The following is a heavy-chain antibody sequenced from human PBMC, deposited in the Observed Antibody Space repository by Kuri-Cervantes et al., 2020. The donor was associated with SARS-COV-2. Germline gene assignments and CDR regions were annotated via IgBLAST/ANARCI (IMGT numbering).Heavy chain of an antibody. V-gene: IGHV4-59*01. Sequence: SQTLSLTCAVYGGSFSGYYWSWIRQPPGKGLGWIGYIYYSGSTNYNPSLKSRVTISVDTSKNQFSLKLSSVTAADTAVYYCAREVEGSDAFDIWGQGTMVTVSS. CDR1: GGSFSGYY. CDR3: AREVEGSDAFDI. J-gene: IGHJ3*02. CDR2: IYYSGST.